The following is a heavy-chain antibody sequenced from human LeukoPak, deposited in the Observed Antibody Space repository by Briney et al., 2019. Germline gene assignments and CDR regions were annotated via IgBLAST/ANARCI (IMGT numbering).Heavy chain of an antibody. V-gene: IGHV4-61*02. CDR2: IYTSGGT. J-gene: IGHJ3*02. CDR3: ARDKLGELLDDAFDI. D-gene: IGHD3-10*01. Sequence: SETLSLTCTVSGGSISSSSYYWSWIRQPAGKGLEWIGRIYTSGGTNYNPSLKSRVTMSVDTSKNQFSLKLSSVTAADTAVYYCARDKLGELLDDAFDIWGQGTMVTVSS. CDR1: GGSISSSSYY.